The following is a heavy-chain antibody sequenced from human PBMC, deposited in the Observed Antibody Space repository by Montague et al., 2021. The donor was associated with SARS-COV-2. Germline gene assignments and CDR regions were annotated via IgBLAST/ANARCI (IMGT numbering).Heavy chain of an antibody. V-gene: IGHV1-8*01. D-gene: IGHD3-10*01. CDR2: MNPNSGNT. Sequence: SVKVSCKASGYTFTSYDINWVRQAAGQGLEWMGWMNPNSGNTGYAQKLQGRVTMTRDTSMNTAYMELSSLRFEDMAVYYCARASLVRGVIITRVRYSYYMDVWGKGTTLTVS. CDR1: GYTFTSYD. CDR3: ARASLVRGVIITRVRYSYYMDV. J-gene: IGHJ6*03.